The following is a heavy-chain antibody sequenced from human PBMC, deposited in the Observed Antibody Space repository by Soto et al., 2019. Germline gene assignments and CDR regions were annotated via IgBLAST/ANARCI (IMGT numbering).Heavy chain of an antibody. CDR3: ARDVSPERYFDC. Sequence: QVQLVESGGGVVQPGRSLRLSCAASGLPFNSSAMHWVRQAPGKGLEWVAVIAYAESKKYYADSVKGRFTISRDNSKNTLYLQMNTLRAEDTAVYYCARDVSPERYFDCWGQGTLVTVSS. CDR2: IAYAESKK. CDR1: GLPFNSSA. V-gene: IGHV3-30-3*01. J-gene: IGHJ4*02.